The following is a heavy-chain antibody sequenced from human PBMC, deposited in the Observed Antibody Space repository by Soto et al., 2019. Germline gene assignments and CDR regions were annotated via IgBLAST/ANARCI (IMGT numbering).Heavy chain of an antibody. CDR1: GGSFSGYY. V-gene: IGHV4-34*01. CDR2: INHSGST. Sequence: QVQLQQWGAGLLKPSETLSLTCAVYGGSFSGYYWTWIRQPPGTGLEWIREINHSGSTNYNPSLKXGVTISVDTSKNQFSLKLTSVTAADTAVYYCARAKITGLFDYWGQGTLVTVSS. J-gene: IGHJ4*02. D-gene: IGHD2-8*02. CDR3: ARAKITGLFDY.